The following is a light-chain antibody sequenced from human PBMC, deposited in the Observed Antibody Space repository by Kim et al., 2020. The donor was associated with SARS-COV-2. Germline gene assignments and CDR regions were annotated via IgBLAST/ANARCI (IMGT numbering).Light chain of an antibody. J-gene: IGLJ3*02. Sequence: GQSITISCTGTSSDVGGYNYVSWYQQHPGKAPKLMIYDVSKRPSGVSNRFSGSKSGNTASLTISGLQAEDEADYYCSSYTSSSTGVFGGGTKVTVL. CDR3: SSYTSSSTGV. V-gene: IGLV2-14*04. CDR1: SSDVGGYNY. CDR2: DVS.